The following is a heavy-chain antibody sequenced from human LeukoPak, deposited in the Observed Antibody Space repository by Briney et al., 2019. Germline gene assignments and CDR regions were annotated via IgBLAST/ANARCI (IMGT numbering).Heavy chain of an antibody. V-gene: IGHV4-59*01. Sequence: SETLSLTCTVSGGSISSYYWSWIRQPPGKGLEWIGYIYYSGSTNYNPSLKSRVTISVDTSKNQFSLKLSSATAADTAVYYCARGSLLRYFENWFDPWGQGTLVTVSS. CDR1: GGSISSYY. CDR2: IYYSGST. J-gene: IGHJ5*02. CDR3: ARGSLLRYFENWFDP. D-gene: IGHD3-9*01.